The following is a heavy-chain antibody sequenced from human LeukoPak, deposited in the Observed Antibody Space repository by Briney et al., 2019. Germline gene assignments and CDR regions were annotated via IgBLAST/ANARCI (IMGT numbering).Heavy chain of an antibody. Sequence: ASVKVSCKASGYTFTSYYMHWVRQAPGQGLEWMGIINPSGGSTSYAQKFQGRVTMTRDMSTSTVYMELSSLRSEDTAVYYCARVYGVDAFDIWGQGTMVTVSS. V-gene: IGHV1-46*01. J-gene: IGHJ3*02. CDR3: ARVYGVDAFDI. CDR1: GYTFTSYY. D-gene: IGHD4-17*01. CDR2: INPSGGST.